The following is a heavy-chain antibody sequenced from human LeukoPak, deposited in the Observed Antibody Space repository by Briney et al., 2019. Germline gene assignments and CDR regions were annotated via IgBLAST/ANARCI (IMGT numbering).Heavy chain of an antibody. Sequence: GGSLRLSCAASGFTFSSYAMHWVRQAPGKGLEWVANIKQDGSEKYYVDSVKGRFTISRDNAKNSLYLQVNGLRADDTAVYYCARDKGSDEGSKFDYWGQGTLVTVSS. CDR3: ARDKGSDEGSKFDY. CDR1: GFTFSSYA. V-gene: IGHV3-7*03. J-gene: IGHJ4*02. CDR2: IKQDGSEK.